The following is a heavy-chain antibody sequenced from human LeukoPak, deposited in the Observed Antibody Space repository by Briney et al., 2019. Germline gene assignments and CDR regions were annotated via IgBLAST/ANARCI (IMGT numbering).Heavy chain of an antibody. CDR2: INPSGGST. V-gene: IGHV1-46*01. CDR1: GYTFTSYY. J-gene: IGHJ4*02. CDR3: ASDYYDSCGYSIPLDY. D-gene: IGHD3-22*01. Sequence: ASVKVSCKASGYTFTSYYMHWVRQAPGQGLEWMGIINPSGGSTSYAQKFQGRVTMTRDTSTSTVYMELSSLRSEDTAVYYCASDYYDSCGYSIPLDYWGQGTLVTVSS.